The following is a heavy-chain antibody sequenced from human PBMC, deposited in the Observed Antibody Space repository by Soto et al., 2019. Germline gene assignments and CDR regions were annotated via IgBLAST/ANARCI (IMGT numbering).Heavy chain of an antibody. Sequence: QVQLQQWGAGLLKPTETLSLTCAVYGGSFSGYYWSWIRQPPGKGLEWIGEINHSGSTNYNPSLKSLVTISVDTSKNQFSLKLSSVTAAHTAVYYCARGFQYLGYYYYYMDVWGKGTTVTVSS. CDR1: GGSFSGYY. J-gene: IGHJ6*03. CDR3: ARGFQYLGYYYYYMDV. CDR2: INHSGST. V-gene: IGHV4-34*01. D-gene: IGHD3-16*01.